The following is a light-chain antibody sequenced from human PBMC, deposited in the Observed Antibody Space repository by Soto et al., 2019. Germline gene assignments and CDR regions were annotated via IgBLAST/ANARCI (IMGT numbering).Light chain of an antibody. J-gene: IGKJ4*01. Sequence: DIVMTQSPDSLAVSLGERATINCKSSQSVLYSSNNKNYLAWYQQKPGQPPKLLIYWASTRGSGVPDRFSGSGSGTDFTLTISGLQAEDVAVYYCQQYYSTPLTFGGGTKVEIK. CDR2: WAS. CDR3: QQYYSTPLT. V-gene: IGKV4-1*01. CDR1: QSVLYSSNNKNY.